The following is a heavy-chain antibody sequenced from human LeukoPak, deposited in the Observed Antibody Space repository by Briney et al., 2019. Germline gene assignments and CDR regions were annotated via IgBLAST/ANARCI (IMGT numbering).Heavy chain of an antibody. D-gene: IGHD3-9*01. CDR1: GFTFSGYS. CDR3: ARDLAYYDILTGPRNYMDV. CDR2: ISSTSSYI. Sequence: GGSLRLSCAASGFTFSGYSMNWVRQAPGKGLEWVSSISSTSSYIYYADSVKGRFTISRDNAKNSLYLQMNSLRVEDTAAYYCARDLAYYDILTGPRNYMDVWGKGTTVTISS. V-gene: IGHV3-21*04. J-gene: IGHJ6*03.